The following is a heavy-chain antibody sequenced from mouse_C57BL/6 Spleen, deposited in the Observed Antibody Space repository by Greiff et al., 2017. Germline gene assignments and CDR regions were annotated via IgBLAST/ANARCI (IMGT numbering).Heavy chain of an antibody. V-gene: IGHV5-4*03. Sequence: EVMLVESGGGLVKPGVSLKLSCAASGFTFSSYAMSWVRQTPEKRLEWVATISDGGSYTYYPDNVKGRFTISRDNAKNNLYLQMSHLKSEDTAMYYCARGDYAYWGQGTLVTVSA. CDR1: GFTFSSYA. CDR2: ISDGGSYT. CDR3: ARGDYAY. J-gene: IGHJ3*01. D-gene: IGHD2-4*01.